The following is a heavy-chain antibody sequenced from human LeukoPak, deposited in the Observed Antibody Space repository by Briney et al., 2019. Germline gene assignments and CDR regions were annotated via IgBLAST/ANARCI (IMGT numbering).Heavy chain of an antibody. CDR3: ARIGYGYGIDY. Sequence: ASVKVSCKASGYTFTNHYIHWVRQAPGQGLEWMGIINPSGGTTTYAQKFQGRVTMTRNTSISTAYMELSSLRSEDTAVYYCARIGYGYGIDYWGQGTLVTVSS. CDR1: GYTFTNHY. J-gene: IGHJ4*02. D-gene: IGHD5-18*01. CDR2: INPSGGTT. V-gene: IGHV1-46*01.